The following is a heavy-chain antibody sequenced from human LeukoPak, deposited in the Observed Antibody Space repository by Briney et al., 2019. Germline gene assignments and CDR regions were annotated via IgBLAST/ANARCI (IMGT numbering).Heavy chain of an antibody. V-gene: IGHV4-4*02. J-gene: IGHJ5*02. CDR2: IYHSGST. Sequence: SGTLSLTCAVSGGSISSSNWWSWVRQPPGKGLEWIGEIYHSGSTNYNPSLKSRVTISVDTSRNQFSLKLSSVTAADTAVYWVVVVAATLRWFDPWGQGTLVTVSS. CDR3: VVVAATLRWFDP. CDR1: GGSISSSNW. D-gene: IGHD2-15*01.